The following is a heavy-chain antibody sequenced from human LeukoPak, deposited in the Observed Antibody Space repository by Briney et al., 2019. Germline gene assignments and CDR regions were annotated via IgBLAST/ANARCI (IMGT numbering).Heavy chain of an antibody. J-gene: IGHJ5*02. D-gene: IGHD3-22*01. V-gene: IGHV1-18*01. Sequence: ASVKVSCKASGYTFTSYGINWVRQAPGQGLEWMGWISAYNGDTNYAQKLQGRVTMTTDTSTSTAYMELRSLRSDDTAVYYCAVGGYDSSGHNWFDPWGQGTLVTVSS. CDR1: GYTFTSYG. CDR2: ISAYNGDT. CDR3: AVGGYDSSGHNWFDP.